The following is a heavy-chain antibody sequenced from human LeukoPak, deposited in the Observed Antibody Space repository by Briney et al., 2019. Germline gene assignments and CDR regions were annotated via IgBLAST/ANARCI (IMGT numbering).Heavy chain of an antibody. Sequence: PSGTLSLTCAVYGGSVSGYYWSWIRQPPGKGLEWIGEINHSGSTNYNPSLKSRVTISVDTSQNQFSLKLSSVTAADTAVYYCASLLYGRNSMDYWGQGTLVTVSS. CDR1: GGSVSGYY. CDR3: ASLLYGRNSMDY. D-gene: IGHD4-23*01. CDR2: INHSGST. J-gene: IGHJ4*02. V-gene: IGHV4-34*01.